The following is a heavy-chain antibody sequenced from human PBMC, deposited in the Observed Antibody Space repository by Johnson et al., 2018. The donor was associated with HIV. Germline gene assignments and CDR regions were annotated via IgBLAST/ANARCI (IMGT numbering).Heavy chain of an antibody. D-gene: IGHD3-16*01. J-gene: IGHJ3*01. CDR1: GFTFSNYG. CDR3: AGGRDLRAFDL. V-gene: IGHV3-30*03. Sequence: QVQLVESGGGLVQPGESLRLSCAASGFTFSNYGMHWVRQAPGKGLEWVAVISYDGSNKYYADSVKGRFTISRDDSKSIAYLQMNSLKTEDTAVYFCAGGRDLRAFDLWGQGTLVTVSS. CDR2: ISYDGSNK.